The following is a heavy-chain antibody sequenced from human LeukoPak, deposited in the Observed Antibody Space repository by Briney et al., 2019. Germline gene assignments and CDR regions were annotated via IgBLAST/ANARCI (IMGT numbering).Heavy chain of an antibody. Sequence: SETLSLTCTVYGGSVATVSGSWVRQPPGKGLGWIGYFSYSGRTNYNPSLKSRVTISVDTSKNQFSLKLSSVTASDTAVYCCARGRLDSGYTYFDNGGQGTLVSVAS. CDR3: ARGRLDSGYTYFDN. J-gene: IGHJ4*02. CDR1: GGSVATVS. V-gene: IGHV4-59*02. CDR2: FSYSGRT. D-gene: IGHD5-12*01.